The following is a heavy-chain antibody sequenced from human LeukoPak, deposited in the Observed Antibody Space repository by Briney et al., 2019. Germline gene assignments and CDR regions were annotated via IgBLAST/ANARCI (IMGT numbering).Heavy chain of an antibody. CDR1: GYTFTSYD. CDR2: MNPNSGNT. V-gene: IGHV1-8*03. CDR3: ARGQDSLYYYDSSGYSVD. J-gene: IGHJ4*02. D-gene: IGHD3-22*01. Sequence: ASVKVSCKASGYTFTSYDINWVRQATGQGLEWMGWMNPNSGNTGYAQKFQGRVTITRNTSISTAYMELSSLRSEDTAVYYCARGQDSLYYYDSSGYSVDWGQGTLVTVSS.